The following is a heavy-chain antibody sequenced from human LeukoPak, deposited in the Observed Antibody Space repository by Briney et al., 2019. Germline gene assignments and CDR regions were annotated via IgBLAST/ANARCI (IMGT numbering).Heavy chain of an antibody. Sequence: SETLSLTCTVSGGSISSYYWSWIRQPPGKGLEWIGYIYYSGSTNYNPSLKSRVTISVDTSKNQFSLKLSSVTAADTAVYYCTRTTEAHSWRTRYYDYYMDVWGKGTTVTVSS. J-gene: IGHJ6*03. D-gene: IGHD6-13*01. CDR2: IYYSGST. V-gene: IGHV4-59*01. CDR3: TRTTEAHSWRTRYYDYYMDV. CDR1: GGSISSYY.